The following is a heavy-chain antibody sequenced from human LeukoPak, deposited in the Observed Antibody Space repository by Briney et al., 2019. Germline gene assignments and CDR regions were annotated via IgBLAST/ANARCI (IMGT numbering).Heavy chain of an antibody. D-gene: IGHD3-3*01. CDR3: ARAKGYDFWSGYWVDY. CDR2: IYTSGST. J-gene: IGHJ4*02. V-gene: IGHV4-4*07. Sequence: PSETLSLTCTVSGYSISSGYYWGWIRQPAGKGLEWIGRIYTSGSTNYNPSLKSRVTMSVDTSKDQFSLKLSSVTAADTAVYYCARAKGYDFWSGYWVDYWGQGTLVTVSS. CDR1: GYSISSGYY.